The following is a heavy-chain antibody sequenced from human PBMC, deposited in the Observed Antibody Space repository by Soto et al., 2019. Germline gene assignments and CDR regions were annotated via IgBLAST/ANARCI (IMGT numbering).Heavy chain of an antibody. CDR2: ISGSAGST. CDR3: AKVVAVVVPATQDAFDI. CDR1: GFTFSSYA. D-gene: IGHD2-15*01. V-gene: IGHV3-23*01. Sequence: PVGSLRLSCAASGFTFSSYAMSWVRQAPGKGLEWVSAISGSAGSTYYADSVKGRFTISRDNSKNTLYLQMNSLRAEDTAAYYCAKVVAVVVPATQDAFDIWGQGTMVTVSS. J-gene: IGHJ3*02.